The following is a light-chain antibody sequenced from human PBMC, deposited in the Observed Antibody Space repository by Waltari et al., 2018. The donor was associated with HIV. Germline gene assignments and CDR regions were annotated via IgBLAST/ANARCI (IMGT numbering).Light chain of an antibody. CDR3: QVWDGDSDHVV. Sequence: SYVLAQPPSVSVAPGQTARITCGGNNIGSKGVHWYQQQTGQAPVLVVYDDSDRPSGIPERLSGSNSENTATLTINRVEAGDEADYYCQVWDGDSDHVVFGGGTKLTVL. CDR2: DDS. V-gene: IGLV3-21*02. J-gene: IGLJ2*01. CDR1: NIGSKG.